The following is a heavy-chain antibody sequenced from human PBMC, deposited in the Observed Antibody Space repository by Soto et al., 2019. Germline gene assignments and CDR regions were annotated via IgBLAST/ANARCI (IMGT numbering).Heavy chain of an antibody. Sequence: QVQLVQSGAEVKKPRASVKVSFKTSGYSFTSYDINWVRKATGQGIEWMGWMNPNSGNTVYAQKFQGRVTMTRNTSISTAYMELSSLRSEDTAVYYCARERSYGLDYWGQGTLVTVSS. CDR3: ARERSYGLDY. CDR2: MNPNSGNT. V-gene: IGHV1-8*01. D-gene: IGHD5-18*01. J-gene: IGHJ4*02. CDR1: GYSFTSYD.